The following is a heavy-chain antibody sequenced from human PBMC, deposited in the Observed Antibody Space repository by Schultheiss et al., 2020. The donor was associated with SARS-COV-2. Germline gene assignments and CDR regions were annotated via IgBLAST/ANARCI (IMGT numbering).Heavy chain of an antibody. CDR2: TYYRSKWYN. CDR1: GDSVSSNSAA. J-gene: IGHJ4*02. Sequence: SQTLSLTCAISGDSVSSNSAAWNWIRQSPSRGLEWLGRTYYRSKWYNDYAVSVKTRITINPDTSKNQVSLQLRSVTPEDTAVYYCAREEQGSMVRGVIDYWGQGTLVTVSS. D-gene: IGHD3-10*01. CDR3: AREEQGSMVRGVIDY. V-gene: IGHV6-1*01.